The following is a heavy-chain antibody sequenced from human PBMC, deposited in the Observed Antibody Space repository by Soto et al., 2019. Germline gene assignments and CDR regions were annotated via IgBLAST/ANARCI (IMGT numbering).Heavy chain of an antibody. CDR3: TTSSTY. Sequence: CGSLRLSCAASGVIVRNAGVNLVRQAPGKGLEWVGRGKSKNDGGTTDFAAPVKGRFTVSRDDSKNMVYLQMNSLLPEDAAMCYSTTSSTYWGHGTLVTVSS. V-gene: IGHV3-15*07. D-gene: IGHD1-26*01. J-gene: IGHJ4*01. CDR2: GKSKNDGGTT. CDR1: GVIVRNAG.